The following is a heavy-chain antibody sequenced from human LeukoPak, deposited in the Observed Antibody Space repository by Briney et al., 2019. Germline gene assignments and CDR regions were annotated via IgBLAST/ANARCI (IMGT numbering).Heavy chain of an antibody. J-gene: IGHJ6*03. CDR1: GFTFSSYS. CDR3: ARATTVTTYYYYYMDV. V-gene: IGHV3-21*01. Sequence: PGGSLRLSCAASGFTFSSYSMNWVRQAPGKGLEWVSSISSSSSYIYYADSVKGRFTISRDNAKNSLYLQMNRLRAEDTAVYYCARATTVTTYYYYYMDVWGKGTTVTVSS. CDR2: ISSSSSYI. D-gene: IGHD4-17*01.